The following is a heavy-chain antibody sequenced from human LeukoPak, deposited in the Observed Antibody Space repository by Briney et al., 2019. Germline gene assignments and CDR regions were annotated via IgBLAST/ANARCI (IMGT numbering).Heavy chain of an antibody. CDR1: GFTFSRYW. CDR2: ISYDGSNK. J-gene: IGHJ4*02. D-gene: IGHD4-17*01. Sequence: GGSLRLSCAASGFTFSRYWMSWVRQAPGKGLEWVAVISYDGSNKYYADSVQGRFSISRDNSKNTLYLQVNSLRAEDTAVYSCARDRNTVTTSSYFDYWGQGTLVTVSS. CDR3: ARDRNTVTTSSYFDY. V-gene: IGHV3-30-3*01.